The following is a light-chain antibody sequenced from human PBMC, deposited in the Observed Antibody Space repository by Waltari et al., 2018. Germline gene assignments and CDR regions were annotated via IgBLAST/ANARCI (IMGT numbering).Light chain of an antibody. CDR3: QHYGDSVWT. Sequence: EIVLTQSPGTLSLSPGERVTLPCRTSRIVDANYIAWYQQKPGQAPRLLLYGASTRATGIPDRFSGRGSGTDFIFAISTLEPEDFAVYYCQHYGDSVWTFGQGTKVEI. J-gene: IGKJ1*01. V-gene: IGKV3-20*01. CDR2: GAS. CDR1: RIVDANY.